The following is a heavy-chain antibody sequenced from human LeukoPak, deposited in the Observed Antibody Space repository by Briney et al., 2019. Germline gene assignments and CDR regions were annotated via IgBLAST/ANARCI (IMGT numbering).Heavy chain of an antibody. CDR1: GFTFSCYE. CDR2: ISSSGSTM. J-gene: IGHJ6*03. CDR3: ARSPAGANYYLDV. D-gene: IGHD1-14*01. Sequence: GRSLRLSCAASGFTFSCYEMNWVRQAPGTGREWVSYISSSGSTMYYADSVKGRFTISRDNAKTSLSLQMNSLRAEDTAVYYCARSPAGANYYLDVWGKGTTVTISS. V-gene: IGHV3-48*03.